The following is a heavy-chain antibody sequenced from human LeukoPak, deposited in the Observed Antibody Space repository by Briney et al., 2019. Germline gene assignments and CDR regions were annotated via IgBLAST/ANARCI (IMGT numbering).Heavy chain of an antibody. V-gene: IGHV4-30-4*08. Sequence: PSETLSLTCTVSGGSISSGDYYWSWIRQPPGKGLEWIGYIYYSGSTYYNPSLKSRVTISVDTSKNQFSLKLSSVTAADTAVYYCARTPPRYSSSSNWYSDLWGRGTLVTVSS. CDR1: GGSISSGDYY. CDR3: ARTPPRYSSSSNWYSDL. D-gene: IGHD6-6*01. J-gene: IGHJ2*01. CDR2: IYYSGST.